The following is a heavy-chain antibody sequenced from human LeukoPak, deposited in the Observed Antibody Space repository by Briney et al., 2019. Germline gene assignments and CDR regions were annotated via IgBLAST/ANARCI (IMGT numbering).Heavy chain of an antibody. V-gene: IGHV3-30*04. CDR1: GFTFSSYA. D-gene: IGHD3-22*01. CDR3: ARDLYRIVVVPHYFDY. J-gene: IGHJ4*02. Sequence: GGSLRLSCAASGFTFSSYAMHWVRQAPGKGLEWVAVISYDGSNKYYADSVKGRFTISRDNAKNSVYLQMNSLRAEDTAVYYCARDLYRIVVVPHYFDYWGQGTLVTVSS. CDR2: ISYDGSNK.